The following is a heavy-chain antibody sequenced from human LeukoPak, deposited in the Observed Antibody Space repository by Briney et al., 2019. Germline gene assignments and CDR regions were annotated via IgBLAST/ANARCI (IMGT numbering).Heavy chain of an antibody. J-gene: IGHJ4*02. CDR3: ARVYLERLTAGYFDH. CDR2: ISSSSSNK. D-gene: IGHD2-8*01. Sequence: GGSLRLSCAASGFTFSSYGMNWVRQAPGKGLEWVSYISSSSSNKYYADSVKGRFTISRDNAKNTLYLQMNSLRDDDSAAYFCARVYLERLTAGYFDHWGQGTQVTVSP. CDR1: GFTFSSYG. V-gene: IGHV3-48*02.